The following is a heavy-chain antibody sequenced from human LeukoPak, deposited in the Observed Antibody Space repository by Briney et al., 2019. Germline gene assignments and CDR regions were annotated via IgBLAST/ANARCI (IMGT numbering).Heavy chain of an antibody. D-gene: IGHD1-26*01. V-gene: IGHV3-11*01. Sequence: GGSLRLSCAASGFTFSDYYMSWIHQAPGKGLEWLAYITSISSAVYYADSVKGRFTISRDNPKNMVYLQMDSLRVADTAVYYCARGELFRGSYQVAAFDLWGQGTVVVVSS. CDR3: ARGELFRGSYQVAAFDL. J-gene: IGHJ3*01. CDR1: GFTFSDYY. CDR2: ITSISSAV.